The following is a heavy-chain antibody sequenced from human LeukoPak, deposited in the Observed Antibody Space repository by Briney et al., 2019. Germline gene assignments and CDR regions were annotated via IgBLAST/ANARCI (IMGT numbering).Heavy chain of an antibody. CDR3: ARHVRGVYDSSGYYLDY. J-gene: IGHJ4*02. CDR1: GYSFTSYW. CDR2: IYPGDSDP. Sequence: GESLKISCKGSGYSFTSYWIGWVRQMPGKGLEWMGIIYPGDSDPRYGPSFQGQVTISADKSITTAYLQWSSLKASDTAMYYCARHVRGVYDSSGYYLDYWGQGTLVTVSS. D-gene: IGHD3-22*01. V-gene: IGHV5-51*01.